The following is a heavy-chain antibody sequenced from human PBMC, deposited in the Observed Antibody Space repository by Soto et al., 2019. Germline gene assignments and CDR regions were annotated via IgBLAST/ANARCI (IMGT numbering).Heavy chain of an antibody. CDR1: GGSFTSNNW. CDR3: ASRDPGTSVDY. CDR2: IYRTGST. Sequence: SETLSLTCAVSGGSFTSNNWWTWVRQPPGQGLEWIGEIYRTGSTNYSPSLKSRVTISLDKSENQFSLKVTSLTAADTAVYYCASRDPGTSVDYWGQGTLVTVSS. J-gene: IGHJ4*02. V-gene: IGHV4-4*02. D-gene: IGHD1-7*01.